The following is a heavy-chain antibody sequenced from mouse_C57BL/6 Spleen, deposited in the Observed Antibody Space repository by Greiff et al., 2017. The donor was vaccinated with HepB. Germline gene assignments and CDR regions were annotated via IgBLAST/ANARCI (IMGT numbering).Heavy chain of an antibody. V-gene: IGHV1-53*01. Sequence: QVQLKESGAELARPGASVKLSCKASGYTFTSYGISWVKQRTGQGLEWIGNINPSNGGTNYNEKFKSKATLTVDKSSSTAYMQLSSLTSEDSAVYYCAREGRFITTVVDFDYWGQGTTLTVSS. CDR2: INPSNGGT. D-gene: IGHD1-1*01. CDR3: AREGRFITTVVDFDY. CDR1: GYTFTSYG. J-gene: IGHJ2*01.